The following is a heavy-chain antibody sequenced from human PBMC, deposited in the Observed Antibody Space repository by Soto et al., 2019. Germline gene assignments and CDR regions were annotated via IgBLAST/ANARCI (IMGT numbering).Heavy chain of an antibody. D-gene: IGHD3-3*01. CDR1: GFTFSDYY. CDR3: ARDLSFYDFWSGYYKAGPGEYYGMDV. V-gene: IGHV3-11*01. CDR2: ISSSGSTI. J-gene: IGHJ6*02. Sequence: GGSLRLSCAASGFTFSDYYMSWIRQAPGKGLEWVSYISSSGSTIYYADSVKGRFTISRDNAKNSLYLQMNSLRAEDTAVYYCARDLSFYDFWSGYYKAGPGEYYGMDVWGQGTTVTVSS.